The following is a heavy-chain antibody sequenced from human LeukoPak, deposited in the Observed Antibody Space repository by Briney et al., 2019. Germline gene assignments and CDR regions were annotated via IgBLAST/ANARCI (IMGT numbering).Heavy chain of an antibody. J-gene: IGHJ4*02. CDR1: GFTFSDYY. CDR3: ARDKDASGWYGFGTGYYFDY. V-gene: IGHV3-11*01. Sequence: GGSLRLSCAASGFTFSDYYMSWIRQAPGKGLEWVSYVSSSGSTVYYADSVKGRFTISRDNAKNSLYLQMNSLRAEDTAVYYCARDKDASGWYGFGTGYYFDYWGQGTLVTVSS. CDR2: VSSSGSTV. D-gene: IGHD6-19*01.